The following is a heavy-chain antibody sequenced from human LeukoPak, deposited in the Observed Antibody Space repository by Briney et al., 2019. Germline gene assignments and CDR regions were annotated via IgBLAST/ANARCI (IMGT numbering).Heavy chain of an antibody. V-gene: IGHV3-23*01. CDR3: AKDRAYPNDVFDI. J-gene: IGHJ3*02. CDR1: GFTFTSYS. D-gene: IGHD2-21*01. Sequence: GGSLRLSCAASGFTFTSYSMSWVRQAPGKGLEWVSVISANGGDTFYADSVKGRFTISRDNYKNTLYLQMNSLRVEDTAVYYCAKDRAYPNDVFDIWGQGTMVTVSS. CDR2: ISANGGDT.